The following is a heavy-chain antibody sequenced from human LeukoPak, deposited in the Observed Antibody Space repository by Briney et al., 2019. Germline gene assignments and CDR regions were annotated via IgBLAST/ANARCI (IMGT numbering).Heavy chain of an antibody. Sequence: TSETLSLTCTVSGGSISSYYWSWIRQPPGKGLEWIGSVYYSGSTTYNPSLKSRVTISADTSKNQFSLKLLSVTAADTAVYYCARFNYYSGDYWGQGTLVTVSS. V-gene: IGHV4-59*08. CDR2: VYYSGST. CDR3: ARFNYYSGDY. D-gene: IGHD3-10*01. CDR1: GGSISSYY. J-gene: IGHJ4*02.